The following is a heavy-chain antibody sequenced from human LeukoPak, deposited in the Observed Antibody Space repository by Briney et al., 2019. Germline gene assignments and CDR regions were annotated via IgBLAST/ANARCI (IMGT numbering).Heavy chain of an antibody. CDR1: GVTFSSYD. CDR3: AKDMGYNTGWTRFDY. CDR2: IRYDGSNE. Sequence: GGSLRLSCAASGVTFSSYDRHWVRQAPGKGLEWVAFIRYDGSNEYYADSVKGRFTIPRHSSKNTLYLQMNSLRGDDTAVYYCAKDMGYNTGWTRFDYWGQGTLVTVSS. J-gene: IGHJ4*02. V-gene: IGHV3-30*02. D-gene: IGHD6-19*01.